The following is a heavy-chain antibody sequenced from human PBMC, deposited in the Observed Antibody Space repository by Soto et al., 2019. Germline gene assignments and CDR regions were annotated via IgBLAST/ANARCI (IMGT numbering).Heavy chain of an antibody. J-gene: IGHJ4*02. CDR3: ARESEDLTSNFDY. CDR2: ISSTTNYI. Sequence: GGSQRLSSTASGFNFARYSMNWVRQAPGKGLEWVSSISSTTNYIYYGDSMKGRFTISRDNAKNSLYLEMNSLRAEDTAVYYCARESEDLTSNFDYWGQGTLVTVSS. V-gene: IGHV3-21*06. CDR1: GFNFARYS.